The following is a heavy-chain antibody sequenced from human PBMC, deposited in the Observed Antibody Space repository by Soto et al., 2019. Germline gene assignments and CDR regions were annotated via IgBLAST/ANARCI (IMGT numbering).Heavy chain of an antibody. CDR3: ARAWGGVPDY. Sequence: QVQLQQWGAGLLKPSETLSLTCAVYGGSFSGYYWSWIRQPPGKGLEWIGEINHSGSTNYNPSLKSLVTISVDTSKNQFSLKLSSVTAADTAVYYCARAWGGVPDYWGQGTLVTVSS. V-gene: IGHV4-34*01. CDR1: GGSFSGYY. J-gene: IGHJ4*02. CDR2: INHSGST. D-gene: IGHD3-16*01.